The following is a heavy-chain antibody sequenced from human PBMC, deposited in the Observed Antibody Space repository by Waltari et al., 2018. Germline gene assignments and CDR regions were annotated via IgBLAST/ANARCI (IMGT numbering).Heavy chain of an antibody. CDR2: INHSGST. CDR3: ARGRGSSSPLAEAWFDP. J-gene: IGHJ5*02. Sequence: QVQLQQWGAGLLKPSETLSLTCAVYGGSFSGYYWSWLRQPPGKGLEWIGEINHSGSTNYNPSLKSRVTISVDTSKNQFSLKLSSVTAADTAVYYCARGRGSSSPLAEAWFDPWGQGTLVTVSS. V-gene: IGHV4-34*01. CDR1: GGSFSGYY. D-gene: IGHD6-13*01.